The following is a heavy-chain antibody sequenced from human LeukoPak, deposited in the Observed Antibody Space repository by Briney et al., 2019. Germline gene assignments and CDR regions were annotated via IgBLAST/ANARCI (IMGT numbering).Heavy chain of an antibody. CDR3: AAARLAARKFDY. CDR1: GYTLTELS. Sequence: ASVKVSCKVSGYTLTELSMHWVRQAPGKGLEWMGGFDPEDGKTIYAQKFQGRVTMTEDTSTDTAYMELSSLRSEDTAVYYCAAARLAARKFDYWGQGTLVTVSS. D-gene: IGHD6-6*01. J-gene: IGHJ4*02. V-gene: IGHV1-24*01. CDR2: FDPEDGKT.